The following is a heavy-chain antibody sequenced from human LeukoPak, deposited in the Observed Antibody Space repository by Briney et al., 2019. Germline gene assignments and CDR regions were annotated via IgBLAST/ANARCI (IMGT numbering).Heavy chain of an antibody. Sequence: SETLSLTCTVSGYSISSGYYWGWIRPPPGKGLEWIGSIYHSGSTYYNPSLKSRVTISVDTSKNQFSLKLSSVTAADTAVYYCARIDTVAERHYYMDGWGKGTTVTVS. V-gene: IGHV4-38-2*02. D-gene: IGHD4-23*01. CDR1: GYSISSGYY. CDR3: ARIDTVAERHYYMDG. CDR2: IYHSGST. J-gene: IGHJ6*03.